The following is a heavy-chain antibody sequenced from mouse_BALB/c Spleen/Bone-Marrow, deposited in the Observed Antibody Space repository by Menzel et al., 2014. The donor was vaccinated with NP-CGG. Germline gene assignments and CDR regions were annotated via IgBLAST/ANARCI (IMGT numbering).Heavy chain of an antibody. CDR1: GYTFTDYT. J-gene: IGHJ2*01. D-gene: IGHD2-3*01. CDR3: ARGRWYY. V-gene: IGHV1-22*01. Sequence: VQLQQSGPELVKPGASVKISCKTSGYTFTDYTLHWVKQSHGKSLEWIGGINPNIGGTTYNQKLKDKASLTLNKSSTTAYMELRSLTSEDSAVYFCARGRWYYWGQGTTLTVSS. CDR2: INPNIGGT.